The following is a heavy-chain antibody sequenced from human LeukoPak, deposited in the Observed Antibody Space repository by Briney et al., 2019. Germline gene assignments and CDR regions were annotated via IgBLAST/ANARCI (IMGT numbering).Heavy chain of an antibody. CDR3: ASYYDYVWGSYRIDAFDI. D-gene: IGHD3-16*02. CDR2: ISSSGSTI. J-gene: IGHJ3*02. Sequence: GGSLRLSCAASGFTFSSYTMNWVRQAPGKGLEWVSYISSSGSTIYYADSVKGRFTISRDNAKNSLYLQMNSLRAEDTAVYYCASYYDYVWGSYRIDAFDIWGQGTMVTVSS. V-gene: IGHV3-48*04. CDR1: GFTFSSYT.